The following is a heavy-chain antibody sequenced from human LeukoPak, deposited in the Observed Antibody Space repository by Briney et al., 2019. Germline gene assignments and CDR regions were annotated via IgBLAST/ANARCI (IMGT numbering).Heavy chain of an antibody. Sequence: PSETLSLTCAVSGYSISSGYYWGWIRQPPGKGLEWIGSIYHSGSTYYNPSLKSRVTISVDTSKNQFSLKLSSVTAADTAVYYCARDYERVYYYYYGMDVWGKGTTVTVPS. D-gene: IGHD3-16*01. CDR3: ARDYERVYYYYYGMDV. CDR1: GYSISSGYY. V-gene: IGHV4-38-2*02. CDR2: IYHSGST. J-gene: IGHJ6*04.